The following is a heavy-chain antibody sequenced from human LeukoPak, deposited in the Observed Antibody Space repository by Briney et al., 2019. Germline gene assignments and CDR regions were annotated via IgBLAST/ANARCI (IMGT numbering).Heavy chain of an antibody. V-gene: IGHV3-21*01. CDR3: ARDYGGNPWWYFDL. CDR2: ISSSSYI. D-gene: IGHD4-23*01. J-gene: IGHJ2*01. CDR1: GFTFSSYG. Sequence: AGRSLRLSCAASGFTFSSYGMHWVRQAPGKGLEWVSSISSSSYIYYADSVKGRFTISRDNAKNSLYLQMNSLRAEDTAVYYCARDYGGNPWWYFDLWGRGTLVTVSS.